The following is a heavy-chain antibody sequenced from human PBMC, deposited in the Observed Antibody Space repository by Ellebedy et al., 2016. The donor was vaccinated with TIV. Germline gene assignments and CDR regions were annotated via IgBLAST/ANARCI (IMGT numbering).Heavy chain of an antibody. J-gene: IGHJ4*02. D-gene: IGHD3-3*01. V-gene: IGHV3-73*01. CDR2: IRGKPNNYAT. Sequence: GGSLRLXXAASGFTFSDYAVNWVRQASGRGLEWVGRIRGKPNNYATFYAASVRGRFTISRDGAKNTAYLQMNSLKSEDTAVYYCARTFFHWGQGTLVTVSS. CDR3: ARTFFH. CDR1: GFTFSDYA.